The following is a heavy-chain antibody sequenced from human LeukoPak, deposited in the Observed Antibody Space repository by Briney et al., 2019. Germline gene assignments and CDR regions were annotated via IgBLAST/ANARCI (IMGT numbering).Heavy chain of an antibody. Sequence: GESLKISCKGSGYSFTSYWIGWVRLMPGKGLEWMGIIWPGDSDTRYSPSFQGQVIMSADKSISTAYLQWSSLKASDTAMYYCARRLRDSGGYFLYNFDYWGQGTLVTVSS. CDR2: IWPGDSDT. CDR3: ARRLRDSGGYFLYNFDY. D-gene: IGHD3-22*01. V-gene: IGHV5-51*01. CDR1: GYSFTSYW. J-gene: IGHJ4*02.